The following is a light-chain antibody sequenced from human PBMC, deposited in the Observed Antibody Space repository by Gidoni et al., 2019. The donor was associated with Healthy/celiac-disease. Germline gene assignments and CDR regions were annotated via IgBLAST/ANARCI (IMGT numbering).Light chain of an antibody. CDR2: EGS. J-gene: IGLJ2*01. V-gene: IGLV2-23*01. Sequence: SALTQPASVSGSPAQSITISCTGTSSDVGSYNLVSWYQQHPGKAPKLMIYEGSTRPSGVSNRFSGSKSGNTASLTISGRQAEDEADYYCCSYAGSSLVFGGGTKLTVL. CDR3: CSYAGSSLV. CDR1: SSDVGSYNL.